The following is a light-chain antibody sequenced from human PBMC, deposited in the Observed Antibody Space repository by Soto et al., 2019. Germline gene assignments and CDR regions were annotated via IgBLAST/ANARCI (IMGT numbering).Light chain of an antibody. V-gene: IGKV3-20*01. CDR1: QSVSSRY. CDR3: QQYGGSPPIT. J-gene: IGKJ5*01. Sequence: EIVLTQSPGTLSVSPGERATLSCRASQSVSSRYLTWYQQKPGQAPRLLIYGASSRATGIPDRFSGSGSGTDFTLTISRLEPEDFAVYSCQQYGGSPPITFGQGTRLEIK. CDR2: GAS.